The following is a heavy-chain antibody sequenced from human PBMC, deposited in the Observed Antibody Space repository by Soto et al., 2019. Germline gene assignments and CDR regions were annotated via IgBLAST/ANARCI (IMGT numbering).Heavy chain of an antibody. D-gene: IGHD2-21*01. V-gene: IGHV4-61*01. Sequence: LCLTCTVSFGYGSSGSCSWSWIRQPPGKGLEWIGYIYYSGSTNYNPSLKSRVTISVDTSKNQFSLKLSSVTAADTAVYYCARAGPVVSDAFDIWGQGTMVPVSS. CDR3: ARAGPVVSDAFDI. CDR2: IYYSGST. CDR1: FGYGSSGSCS. J-gene: IGHJ3*02.